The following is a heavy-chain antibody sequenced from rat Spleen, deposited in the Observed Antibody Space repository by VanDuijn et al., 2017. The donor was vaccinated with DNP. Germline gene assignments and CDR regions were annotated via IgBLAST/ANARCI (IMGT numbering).Heavy chain of an antibody. CDR3: TTSTQYYFDY. D-gene: IGHD1-4*01. Sequence: EVQLVESGGGLVQPGRSLKLSCAASGFTFTNYGMAWVRQTPTKGLEWVASISTGGDDTYYRDSVKGRFTISRDNAKTTLYLHMDSLRSEYTATYYCTTSTQYYFDYGGQRVMVTVSA. CDR2: ISTGGDDT. CDR1: GFTFTNYG. J-gene: IGHJ2*01. V-gene: IGHV5S13*01.